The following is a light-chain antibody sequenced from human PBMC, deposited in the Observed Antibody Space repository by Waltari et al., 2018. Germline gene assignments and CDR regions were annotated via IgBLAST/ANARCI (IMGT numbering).Light chain of an antibody. J-gene: IGLJ3*02. CDR1: STPNPNY. Sequence: QSVLPQPPSASGAPGQEVSISCSGGSTPNPNYVFWYQQFPATAPKLIVYKDYERPSGVPDRFSGSGSGTDFTLTISSLQAEDVAVYYCQQYYSTPPTFGQGTK. V-gene: IGLV1-47*01. CDR2: KDY. CDR3: QQYYSTPPT.